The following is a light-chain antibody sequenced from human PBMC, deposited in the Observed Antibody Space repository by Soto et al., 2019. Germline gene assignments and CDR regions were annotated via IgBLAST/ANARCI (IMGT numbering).Light chain of an antibody. CDR2: SNN. J-gene: IGLJ7*01. CDR1: SSNIGGNY. CDR3: AAWDDSLSRAV. Sequence: QSVLTQPPSASGTPGQRVTISCSGSSSNIGGNYVYWYQQLPGTAPKLLIYSNNHRPSGVPDRSSGSKSGTSASLAISGLRSEDEAHYYCAAWDDSLSRAVFGGGTQLTVL. V-gene: IGLV1-47*02.